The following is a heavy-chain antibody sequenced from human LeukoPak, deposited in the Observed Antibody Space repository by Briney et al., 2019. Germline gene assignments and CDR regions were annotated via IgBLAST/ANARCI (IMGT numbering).Heavy chain of an antibody. Sequence: GGSLILSCAASGFTFNSYAMNWVRHAPGKGLEWVSVVSGNGDNTHYADSVKGRFAISRDNSKNTLYLQMNSLRAGDTAVYYCAKLGAHFDNSAYYPGAFHYWGQGTLVTVSS. CDR3: AKLGAHFDNSAYYPGAFHY. V-gene: IGHV3-23*01. CDR1: GFTFNSYA. D-gene: IGHD3-22*01. J-gene: IGHJ4*02. CDR2: VSGNGDNT.